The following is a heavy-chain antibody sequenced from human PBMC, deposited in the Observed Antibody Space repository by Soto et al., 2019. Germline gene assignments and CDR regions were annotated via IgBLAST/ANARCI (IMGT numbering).Heavy chain of an antibody. CDR2: ISSGGTT. CDR3: ARNGDSSDYRGWFDP. D-gene: IGHD3-22*01. CDR1: GFTVSSNY. J-gene: IGHJ5*02. V-gene: IGHV3-66*01. Sequence: EVQLVESGGGLVQPGGSLRLSCAASGFTVSSNYMSWVRQAAGKGLEWVSVISSGGTTYSADSVKGRFTIARDNSTNTLYLEMSSLRPAETAGYYCARNGDSSDYRGWFDPWGQGTLVTVSS.